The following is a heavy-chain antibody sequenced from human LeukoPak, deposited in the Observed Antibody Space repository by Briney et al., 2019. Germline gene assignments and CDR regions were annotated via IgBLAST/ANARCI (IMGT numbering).Heavy chain of an antibody. D-gene: IGHD4-23*01. CDR3: ARDDHDYGGNSIDY. CDR1: GYTFTGYG. V-gene: IGHV1-18*01. Sequence: ASVKVSCKASGYTFTGYGISWVRQAPGQGLEWMGWISAYNGNTNYAQKLQGRVTMTTDTSTSTAYMELRSLRSDDTAVYYCARDDHDYGGNSIDYWGQGTLVTVSS. CDR2: ISAYNGNT. J-gene: IGHJ4*02.